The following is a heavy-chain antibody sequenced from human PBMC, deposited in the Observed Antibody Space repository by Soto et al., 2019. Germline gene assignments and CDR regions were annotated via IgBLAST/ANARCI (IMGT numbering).Heavy chain of an antibody. V-gene: IGHV1-24*01. CDR1: GYTLTELS. CDR3: ATRPLYSSSSKGSL. CDR2: FDPEDGET. J-gene: IGHJ4*02. D-gene: IGHD6-6*01. Sequence: ASVKVSCKVSGYTLTELSMHWVRQAPGKGLEWMGGFDPEDGETIYAQKFQGRVNMTEDTSTDTAYMELSSLRSEDTAVYYCATRPLYSSSSKGSLWGQGTLVTVSS.